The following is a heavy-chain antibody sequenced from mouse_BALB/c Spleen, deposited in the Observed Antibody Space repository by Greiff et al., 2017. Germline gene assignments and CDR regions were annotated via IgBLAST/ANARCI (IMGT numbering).Heavy chain of an antibody. V-gene: IGHV1S56*01. Sequence: QVQLRQSGPELVKPGASVKMSCKASGYTFTSYYIHWVKQRPGQGLEWIGWIYPGDGSTKYNEKFKGKTTLTADKSSSTAYMLLSSLTSEDSAIYFCAREIYYGYDLFAYWGQGTLVTVSA. CDR2: IYPGDGST. CDR3: AREIYYGYDLFAY. J-gene: IGHJ3*01. D-gene: IGHD2-2*01. CDR1: GYTFTSYY.